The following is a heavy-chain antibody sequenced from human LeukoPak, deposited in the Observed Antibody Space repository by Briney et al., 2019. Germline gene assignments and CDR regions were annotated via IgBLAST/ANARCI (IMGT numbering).Heavy chain of an antibody. CDR2: INHSGST. D-gene: IGHD3-10*01. CDR1: GGSFSGYY. Sequence: SETLSLTCAVYGGSFSGYYWSWIRRPPGKGLEWIGEINHSGSTNYNPSLKSRVTISVDTSKNQFSLKLSSVTAADTAVYYCASLPTTNYGSGSYKTDYWGQGTLVTVSS. J-gene: IGHJ4*02. CDR3: ASLPTTNYGSGSYKTDY. V-gene: IGHV4-34*01.